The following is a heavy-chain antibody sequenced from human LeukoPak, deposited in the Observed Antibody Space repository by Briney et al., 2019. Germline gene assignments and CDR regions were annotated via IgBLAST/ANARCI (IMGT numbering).Heavy chain of an antibody. D-gene: IGHD3-10*01. CDR1: GGSISRHY. CDR3: ATSYYGSGTYYNWFDP. J-gene: IGHJ5*02. V-gene: IGHV4-59*11. CDR2: IHSIVTT. Sequence: SETLSLTCSVSGGSISRHYWSWIRQTPGKGLEWIGYIHSIVTTNYNPSLESRPTISIDTSKNQFSLKLTSVTAADTAVYYCATSYYGSGTYYNWFDPWGQGTLVTVSS.